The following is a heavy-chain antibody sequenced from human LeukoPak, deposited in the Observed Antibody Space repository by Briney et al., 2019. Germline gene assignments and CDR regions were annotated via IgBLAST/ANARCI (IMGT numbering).Heavy chain of an antibody. Sequence: SETLSLTCSVSGYYISSGYYWGWIRQPPGKGLEWIGSFHHSGSTYYNPSLKSRVTISVDTSKNQFSLKLSSVTAADTAVYYCARDVGGYNWFDPWGQGTLVTVSS. CDR2: FHHSGST. J-gene: IGHJ5*02. D-gene: IGHD5-12*01. CDR3: ARDVGGYNWFDP. CDR1: GYYISSGYY. V-gene: IGHV4-38-2*02.